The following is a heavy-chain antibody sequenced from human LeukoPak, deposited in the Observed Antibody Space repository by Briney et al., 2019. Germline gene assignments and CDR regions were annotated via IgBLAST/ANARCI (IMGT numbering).Heavy chain of an antibody. CDR1: GGTFSSYA. V-gene: IGHV1-69*05. CDR2: IIPIFGTA. D-gene: IGHD6-13*01. CDR3: ASSSSPYYYMDV. Sequence: GASVKVSCKASGGTFSSYAISWVRQAPGQGLEWMGGIIPIFGTANYAQKFQGRVTITTDESTSTAYMELSGLRSEDTAVYYCASSSSPYYYMDVWGKGTTVTVSS. J-gene: IGHJ6*03.